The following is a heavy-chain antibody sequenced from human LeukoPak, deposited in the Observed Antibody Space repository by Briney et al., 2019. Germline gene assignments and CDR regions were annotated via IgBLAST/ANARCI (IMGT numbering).Heavy chain of an antibody. CDR2: IIPILGIA. CDR3: AREGPSGMSRGSSWFY. J-gene: IGHJ4*02. Sequence: SVKVSCKASGGTFSSYAISWVRQAPGQGLEWMGRIIPILGIANYAQKFQGRVTITADKSTSTAYMELSSLRSEDTAVYYCAREGPSGMSRGSSWFYWGQGTLVTVSS. D-gene: IGHD6-13*01. V-gene: IGHV1-69*04. CDR1: GGTFSSYA.